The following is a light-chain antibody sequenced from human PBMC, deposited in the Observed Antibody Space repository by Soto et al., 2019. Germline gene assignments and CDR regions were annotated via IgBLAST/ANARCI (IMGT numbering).Light chain of an antibody. CDR3: SSYAGSNNLV. CDR2: EVS. J-gene: IGLJ3*02. Sequence: QSVLTQPPSASGSPGQSVTISCTGTSSDVGGYNYVSWYQQHPGKAPKLMIYEVSKRPSRVPDRFSGSKSGNTASLTVSGLQAEDEADYYCSSYAGSNNLVFGGATKLTLL. CDR1: SSDVGGYNY. V-gene: IGLV2-8*01.